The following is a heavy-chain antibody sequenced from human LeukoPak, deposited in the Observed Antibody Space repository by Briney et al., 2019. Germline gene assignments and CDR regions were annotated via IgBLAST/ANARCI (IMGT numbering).Heavy chain of an antibody. Sequence: SETLSLTCSVSGDSVTSSYWNWIRQPPGKGLEWIGYVSADGTTNYSPSLRSRLIMSVDTAKNDISLILMSVTAADTAIYYCARLDCVLEGCYNHWGREILVTVAS. V-gene: IGHV4-59*08. CDR3: ARLDCVLEGCYNH. CDR2: VSADGTT. D-gene: IGHD2-15*01. J-gene: IGHJ4*02. CDR1: GDSVTSSY.